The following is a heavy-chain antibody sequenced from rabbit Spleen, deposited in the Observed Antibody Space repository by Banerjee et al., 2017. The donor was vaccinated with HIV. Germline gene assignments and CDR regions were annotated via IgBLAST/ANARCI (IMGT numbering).Heavy chain of an antibody. D-gene: IGHD1-1*01. J-gene: IGHJ4*01. Sequence: QEQLVESGGGLVQPEGSLTLTCTASGFSFSSSDYICWVRQAPGKGLEWISCIAGSSGFTYSATWAKGRFIISKTSSTTVTLQLNSLTAADTATYFCARDPNYASGHYIYNFWGPGTLVTVS. CDR3: ARDPNYASGHYIYNF. V-gene: IGHV1S45*01. CDR1: GFSFSSSDY. CDR2: IAGSSGFT.